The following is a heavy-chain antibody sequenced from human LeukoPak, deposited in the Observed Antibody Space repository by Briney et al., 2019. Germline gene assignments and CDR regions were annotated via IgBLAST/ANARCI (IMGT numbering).Heavy chain of an antibody. CDR2: IKSKTDGGTT. V-gene: IGHV3-15*01. J-gene: IGHJ4*02. CDR1: GSTFSNAW. CDR3: TSEYYDYVWGSYRSDYHFDY. Sequence: GGSLRLSCAASGSTFSNAWMSWVRQAPGKGLEWVGRIKSKTDGGTTDYAAPVKGRFTISRDDSKNTLYLQMNSLKTEDTAVYYCTSEYYDYVWGSYRSDYHFDYWGQGTLVTVSS. D-gene: IGHD3-16*02.